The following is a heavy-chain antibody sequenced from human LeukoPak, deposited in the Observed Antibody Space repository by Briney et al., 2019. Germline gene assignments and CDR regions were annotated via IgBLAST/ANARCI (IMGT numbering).Heavy chain of an antibody. Sequence: GGSLRLSRAASGFTFSSYGMHWDRQAPGKGLEWVAVISYDGSNKYYADSVKGRFTISRDNSKNTLYLQMNSLRAEDTAVYYCAKDKEYQHNWFDPWGQGTLVTVSS. V-gene: IGHV3-30*18. CDR2: ISYDGSNK. CDR3: AKDKEYQHNWFDP. D-gene: IGHD2-2*01. CDR1: GFTFSSYG. J-gene: IGHJ5*02.